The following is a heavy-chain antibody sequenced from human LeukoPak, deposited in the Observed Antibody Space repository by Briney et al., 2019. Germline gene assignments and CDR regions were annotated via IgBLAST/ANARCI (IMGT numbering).Heavy chain of an antibody. CDR3: ARLEQQLVGGYFDY. D-gene: IGHD6-13*01. CDR2: IYHSGST. V-gene: IGHV4-4*02. J-gene: IGHJ4*02. CDR1: GGSISSSNW. Sequence: SGTLSLTCAVSGGSISSSNWWSWVRQPPGKGLEWIGEIYHSGSTNYNPSLKSRVTISVDKSKNQFSLKLNSVTAADTAVYYCARLEQQLVGGYFDYWGQGTLVTVSS.